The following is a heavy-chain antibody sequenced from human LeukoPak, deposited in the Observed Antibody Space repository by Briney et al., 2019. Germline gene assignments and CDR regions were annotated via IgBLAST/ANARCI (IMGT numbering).Heavy chain of an antibody. CDR1: GFTFSTYW. V-gene: IGHV3-7*01. D-gene: IGHD3-3*01. CDR3: ARDRNYDFCAD. Sequence: PGGSLRLSCAASGFTFSTYWMSWVRQAPGKGLEWVANIKQDGSEKYYVDSVKGRFTISRDNAKNSLYLQMNSLRAEDTAVYYCARDRNYDFCADWGQGTLVTVSS. CDR2: IKQDGSEK. J-gene: IGHJ4*02.